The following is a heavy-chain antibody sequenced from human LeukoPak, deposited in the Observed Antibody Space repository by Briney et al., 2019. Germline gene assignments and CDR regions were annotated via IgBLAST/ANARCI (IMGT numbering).Heavy chain of an antibody. Sequence: GGSLRLSCAASGFTFSSYDMQWVRQVIGKGLEWVSAIGIAGDTHYSGSVKGRFTISRENAENSLYLQMNSLRAGDTAVYYCARDPSGRGMDVWGQGTTVTVSS. CDR1: GFTFSSYD. J-gene: IGHJ6*02. D-gene: IGHD6-19*01. CDR3: ARDPSGRGMDV. CDR2: IGIAGDT. V-gene: IGHV3-13*01.